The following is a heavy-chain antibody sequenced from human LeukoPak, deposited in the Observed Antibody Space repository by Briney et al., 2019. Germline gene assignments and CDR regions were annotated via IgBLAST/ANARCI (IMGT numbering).Heavy chain of an antibody. J-gene: IGHJ4*02. CDR3: ARGVSSYYDSSGYRPLDY. D-gene: IGHD3-22*01. V-gene: IGHV1-69*02. CDR2: IIPILGIA. Sequence: SVKVSCKASGGTFSSYTISWVRQAPGQGLERMGRIIPILGIANYAQKFQGRVTITADKSTSTAYMELSSLRSEDTAVYYCARGVSSYYDSSGYRPLDYWGQGTLVTVSS. CDR1: GGTFSSYT.